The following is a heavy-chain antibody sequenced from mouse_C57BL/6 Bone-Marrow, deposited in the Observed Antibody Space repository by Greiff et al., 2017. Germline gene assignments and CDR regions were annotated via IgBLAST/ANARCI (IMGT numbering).Heavy chain of an antibody. Sequence: QVQLKQSGAELVKPGASVKMSCKASGYTFTSYWITWVKQRPGQGLEWIGDIYPGSGSTNYNEKFKSKATLTVDTSSSTAYMQLSSLTSEDSAVXYGARSDGYYFYWYFDVWGTGTTVTVSS. CDR1: GYTFTSYW. D-gene: IGHD2-3*01. CDR2: IYPGSGST. V-gene: IGHV1-55*01. J-gene: IGHJ1*03. CDR3: ARSDGYYFYWYFDV.